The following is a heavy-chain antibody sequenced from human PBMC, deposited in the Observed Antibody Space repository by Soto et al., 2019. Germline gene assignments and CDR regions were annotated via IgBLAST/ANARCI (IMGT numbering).Heavy chain of an antibody. D-gene: IGHD6-13*01. Sequence: GGPLRLSCADSGFTFSRYAMSWVRQAPGKGLEWVSAISGSGGSTYSADSVKGRFTTSRDNSKNTLYLQMNSLRAEDTAIYYCAKDEGPYISSPDYWGQGTLVTVSS. V-gene: IGHV3-23*01. CDR1: GFTFSRYA. CDR2: ISGSGGST. CDR3: AKDEGPYISSPDY. J-gene: IGHJ4*02.